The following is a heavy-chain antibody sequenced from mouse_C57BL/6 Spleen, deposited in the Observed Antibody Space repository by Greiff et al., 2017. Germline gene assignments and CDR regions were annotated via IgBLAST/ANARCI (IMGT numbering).Heavy chain of an antibody. Sequence: VQLQQSGTVLARPGASVKMSCKTSGYTFTSYWMHWVKQRPGQGLEWIGAIYPGNSDTSYNQKFKGKAKLTAVTSASTAYMELSSLTNEDSAVYYCTMDYDGPYAMGYWGQGTSVTVSS. D-gene: IGHD2-4*01. CDR2: IYPGNSDT. CDR1: GYTFTSYW. V-gene: IGHV1-5*01. CDR3: TMDYDGPYAMGY. J-gene: IGHJ4*01.